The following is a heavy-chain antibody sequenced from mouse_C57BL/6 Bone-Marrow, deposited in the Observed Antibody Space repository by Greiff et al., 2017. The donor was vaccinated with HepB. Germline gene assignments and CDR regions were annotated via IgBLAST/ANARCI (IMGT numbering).Heavy chain of an antibody. CDR2: ISSGGDYI. Sequence: EVQVVESGEGLVKPGGSLKLSCAASGFTFSSYAMSWVRQTPEKRLEWVAYISSGGDYIYYADTVKGRFTISRDNARNTLYLQMSSLKSEDTAMYYCTRDTLLGYAMDYWGQGTSVTVSS. D-gene: IGHD2-12*01. CDR3: TRDTLLGYAMDY. CDR1: GFTFSSYA. V-gene: IGHV5-9-1*02. J-gene: IGHJ4*01.